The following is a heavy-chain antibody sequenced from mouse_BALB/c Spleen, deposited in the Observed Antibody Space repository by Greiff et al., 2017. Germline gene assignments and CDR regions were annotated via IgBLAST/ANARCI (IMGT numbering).Heavy chain of an antibody. CDR2: IWSGGST. CDR1: GFSLTSYG. Sequence: VKLVESGPGLVQPSQSLSITCTVSGFSLTSYGVHWVRQSPGKGLEWLGVIWSGGSTDYNAAFISRLSISKDNSKSQVFFKMNSLQANDTAIYYCARNPLYYGSSSYYFVYWGQGTTLTVSS. J-gene: IGHJ2*01. D-gene: IGHD1-1*01. V-gene: IGHV2-2*02. CDR3: ARNPLYYGSSSYYFVY.